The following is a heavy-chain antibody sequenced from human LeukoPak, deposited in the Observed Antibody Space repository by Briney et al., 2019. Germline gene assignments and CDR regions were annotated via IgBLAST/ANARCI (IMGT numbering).Heavy chain of an antibody. D-gene: IGHD6-19*01. J-gene: IGHJ5*02. V-gene: IGHV3-21*01. CDR3: AGGRGSSGWYNWFDP. CDR1: GFTFSSYS. CDR2: ISSSSSYI. Sequence: TGGSLRLSCAASGFTFSSYSMNWVRQAPGKGLEWVSSISSSSSYIYYADSVKGRFTISRDNAKNSLYLQMNSLRAEDTAVYYCAGGRGSSGWYNWFDPWGQGTLVTVSS.